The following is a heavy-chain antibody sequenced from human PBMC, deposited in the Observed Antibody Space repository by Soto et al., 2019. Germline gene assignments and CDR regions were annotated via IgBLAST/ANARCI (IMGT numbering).Heavy chain of an antibody. D-gene: IGHD3-3*01. CDR2: IYHSGST. Sequence: SETLSLTCAVSGYSISSGYYWGWIRQPPGEGLEWIGSIYHSGSTDYNPSLKSRVTISVDTSENQFSLRLSSVTAADTAVYYCARVGDYDIWSGYYNPYYLEYWGQGTLVTVSS. CDR1: GYSISSGYY. V-gene: IGHV4-38-2*01. J-gene: IGHJ4*02. CDR3: ARVGDYDIWSGYYNPYYLEY.